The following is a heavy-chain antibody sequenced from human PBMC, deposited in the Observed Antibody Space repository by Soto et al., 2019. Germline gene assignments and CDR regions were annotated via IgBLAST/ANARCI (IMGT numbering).Heavy chain of an antibody. CDR2: IKSKTDGGTT. J-gene: IGHJ4*02. CDR3: YYCSGGSCYRDY. Sequence: GGSLRLSCAASGFTFSNAWMNWVRQAPGKGLEWVGRIKSKTDGGTTDYVAPVKGRFTISRDDSKNTLYLQMNSLKTEDTAVYYCYYCSGGSCYRDYWGQGTLVTVSS. D-gene: IGHD2-15*01. V-gene: IGHV3-15*07. CDR1: GFTFSNAW.